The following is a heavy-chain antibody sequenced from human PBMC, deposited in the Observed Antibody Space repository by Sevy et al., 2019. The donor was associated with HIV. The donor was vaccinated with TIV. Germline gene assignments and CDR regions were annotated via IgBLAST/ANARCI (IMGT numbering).Heavy chain of an antibody. J-gene: IGHJ6*02. CDR3: ARDKHQYYYDSSNYYRYGMDV. V-gene: IGHV3-21*01. D-gene: IGHD3-22*01. Sequence: GGSLRLSCAASGFTFSTYSMNWVRQAPGKGLEWVSSISSSSNYIYYADSVKGRFTISRDNAKNSLYLQMNSLRAEDTAVYYCARDKHQYYYDSSNYYRYGMDVWGQGTTVTVSS. CDR2: ISSSSNYI. CDR1: GFTFSTYS.